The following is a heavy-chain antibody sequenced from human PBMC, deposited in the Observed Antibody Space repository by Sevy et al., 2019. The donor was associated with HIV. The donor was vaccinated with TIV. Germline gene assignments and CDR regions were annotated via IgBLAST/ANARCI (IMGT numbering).Heavy chain of an antibody. D-gene: IGHD6-19*01. CDR3: AGPILTYNNGWSYYDY. CDR1: GASISSRGYY. J-gene: IGHJ4*02. V-gene: IGHV4-39*01. CDR2: INYSGIT. Sequence: SETLSLTSTVSGASISSRGYYWGWIRQPPGKGLQWIASINYSGITFYNPSLKSRITISADTSKNQFSLDLNSVTAADTAIYYCAGPILTYNNGWSYYDYWGQGTVVTVSS.